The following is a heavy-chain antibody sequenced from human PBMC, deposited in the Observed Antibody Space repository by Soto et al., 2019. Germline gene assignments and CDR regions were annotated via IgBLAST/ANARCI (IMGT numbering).Heavy chain of an antibody. V-gene: IGHV4-4*02. D-gene: IGHD2-2*01. CDR3: ARAFTSASCRVCGISAWFDP. Sequence: QVQLQESGPGLVKPSGTLSLTCAVSGGSISSGNWWSWVRQSPGKGLEWIGKIYHSGSTNYNPSLATRSTVSVDKSKTHFSLWLSSVTAADTAVYYCARAFTSASCRVCGISAWFDPWGQGTLVIVSS. CDR2: IYHSGST. J-gene: IGHJ5*02. CDR1: GGSISSGNW.